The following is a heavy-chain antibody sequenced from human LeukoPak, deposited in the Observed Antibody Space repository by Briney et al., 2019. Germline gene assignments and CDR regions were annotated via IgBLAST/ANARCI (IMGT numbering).Heavy chain of an antibody. CDR3: ARARSWEQWLVGSEAFDI. CDR2: IIPIFGTA. V-gene: IGHV1-69*01. CDR1: GGTFSSYA. J-gene: IGHJ3*02. D-gene: IGHD6-19*01. Sequence: SVKVSCKASGGTFSSYAIIWVRQAPGQGLEWMGGIIPIFGTANYAQKSQGRVTITADESTSTAYMELSSLRSEDTAVYYCARARSWEQWLVGSEAFDIWGQGTMVTVSS.